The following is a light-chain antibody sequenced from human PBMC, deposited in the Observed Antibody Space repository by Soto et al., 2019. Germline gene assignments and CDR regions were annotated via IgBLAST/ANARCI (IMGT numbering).Light chain of an antibody. CDR2: AAS. J-gene: IGKJ5*01. CDR1: QGIDTS. Sequence: ILLTQSPSSLSASVGDRVTITCRASQGIDTSLAWYQQKPGKAPKILIYAASNFQSVVPSRFSGSGSGTHFNLTISSLQPEDFANYDCQQLHGYPNTVGQGTRLEI. V-gene: IGKV1-9*01. CDR3: QQLHGYPNT.